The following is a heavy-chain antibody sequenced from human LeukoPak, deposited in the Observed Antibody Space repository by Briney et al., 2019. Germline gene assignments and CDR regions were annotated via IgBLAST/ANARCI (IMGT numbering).Heavy chain of an antibody. CDR1: GFTFSSYS. Sequence: GGSLRLSCAASGFTFSSYSMNWVRQAPGKGLEWVSSISSSSSYIYYADSVKGRFTISRDNAKNSLYLQMNSLRAEDTAVYYCARGFDSSGYYFDYWGQGTLVTVSS. V-gene: IGHV3-21*01. D-gene: IGHD3-22*01. CDR2: ISSSSSYI. CDR3: ARGFDSSGYYFDY. J-gene: IGHJ4*02.